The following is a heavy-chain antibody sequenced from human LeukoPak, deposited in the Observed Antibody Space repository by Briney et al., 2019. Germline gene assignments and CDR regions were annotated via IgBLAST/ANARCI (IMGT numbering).Heavy chain of an antibody. CDR3: ARGRRSGGITMIRGVKDRGWFDP. D-gene: IGHD3-10*01. Sequence: SGGSLRLSCAASGFTFSGSAMHWVRQAPGKGLEWVAHIRYDGSNKYYADSVKGRFTISRDDSKKMLYLQMNSLRPEDTAVYYCARGRRSGGITMIRGVKDRGWFDPWGQGTLVTVSS. V-gene: IGHV3-30*04. CDR2: IRYDGSNK. J-gene: IGHJ5*02. CDR1: GFTFSGSA.